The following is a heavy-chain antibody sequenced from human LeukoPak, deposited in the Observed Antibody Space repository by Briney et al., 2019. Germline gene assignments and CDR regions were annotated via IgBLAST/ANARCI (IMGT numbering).Heavy chain of an antibody. CDR1: GFTFSNYA. Sequence: PGGSLGLSCTASGFTFSNYAMSWVRQAPGKGLEWVSSLSNDAVKTYYADSAKGRFTISRDNSKNTLYLEVNSLRAEDTAVYYCARYSVPATIGWGAFDIWGQGTMVTVSS. CDR3: ARYSVPATIGWGAFDI. J-gene: IGHJ3*02. V-gene: IGHV3-23*01. D-gene: IGHD2-2*01. CDR2: LSNDAVKT.